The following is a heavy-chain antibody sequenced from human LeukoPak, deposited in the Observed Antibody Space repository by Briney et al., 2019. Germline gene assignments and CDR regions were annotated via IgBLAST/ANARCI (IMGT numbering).Heavy chain of an antibody. CDR3: ARHPQGLLWFGELTSVDY. CDR1: GESISGFY. CDR2: IYYSGST. V-gene: IGHV4-59*08. J-gene: IGHJ4*02. D-gene: IGHD3-10*01. Sequence: SETLSLTCTVSGESISGFYWTWIRQPPGKGLEWIGYIYYSGSTNYNPSLKSRVTISVDTSKNQFSLKLSSVTAADTAVYYCARHPQGLLWFGELTSVDYWGQGTLVTVSS.